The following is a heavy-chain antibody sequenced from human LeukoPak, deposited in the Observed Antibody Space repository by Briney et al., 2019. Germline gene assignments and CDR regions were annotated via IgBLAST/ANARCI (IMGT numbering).Heavy chain of an antibody. CDR1: GGSISSGGYY. J-gene: IGHJ4*02. D-gene: IGHD6-13*01. CDR2: IYHSGST. CDR3: ARTGTAAGTDYFDY. Sequence: SETLSLTCTVSGGSISSGGYYWSWIRQPPGKGLEWIGYIYHSGSTYYNPSLKSRVTITVDRSKNQFSLKLSSVTAADTAVYYCARTGTAAGTDYFDYWGQGTLVTVSS. V-gene: IGHV4-30-2*01.